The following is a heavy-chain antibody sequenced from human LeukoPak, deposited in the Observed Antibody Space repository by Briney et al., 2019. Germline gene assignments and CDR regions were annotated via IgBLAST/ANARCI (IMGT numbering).Heavy chain of an antibody. J-gene: IGHJ3*02. V-gene: IGHV4-39*07. D-gene: IGHD5-24*01. Sequence: SETLSLTCTVSGGSISSSSYYWGCIRQPPGKGLECIGSIYYSGSTYYNPSLKSRVTISVDTSKNQFSLKLSSVTAADTAVYYCARDPRGGYNINDAFDIWGQGTMVTVSS. CDR1: GGSISSSSYY. CDR2: IYYSGST. CDR3: ARDPRGGYNINDAFDI.